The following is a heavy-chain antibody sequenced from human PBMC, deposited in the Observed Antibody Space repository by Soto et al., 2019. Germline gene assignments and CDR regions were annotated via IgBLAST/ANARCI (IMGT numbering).Heavy chain of an antibody. CDR3: AKDIFGSSVRYFDL. D-gene: IGHD3-3*01. J-gene: IGHJ2*01. CDR2: ISWNSGSI. CDR1: GFTFDDYA. Sequence: EVQLVESGGGLVQPGRSLRLSCAASGFTFDDYAMHWVRQAPGKGLEWVSGISWNSGSIGYADSVKGRFTISRDNAKNSLYLQMNSLRAEDTALYYCAKDIFGSSVRYFDLWGRGALVTVSS. V-gene: IGHV3-9*01.